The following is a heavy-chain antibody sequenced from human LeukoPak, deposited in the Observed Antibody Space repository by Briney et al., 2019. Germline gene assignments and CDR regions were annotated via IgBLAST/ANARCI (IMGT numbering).Heavy chain of an antibody. Sequence: GGSLRLSCAASGFTLSNYARHWVRQAPGKGLEWVALISYDGSVEKNAASVKGRFTISRDNSKNTLYLQMNSLRTEDTAVYYCARALGSSWDSSLDSWGQGTLVPVSS. CDR1: GFTLSNYA. V-gene: IGHV3-30*04. CDR3: ARALGSSWDSSLDS. D-gene: IGHD6-13*01. J-gene: IGHJ4*02. CDR2: ISYDGSVE.